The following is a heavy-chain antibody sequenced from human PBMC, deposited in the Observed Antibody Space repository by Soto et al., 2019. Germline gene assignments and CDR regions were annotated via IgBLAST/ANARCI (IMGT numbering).Heavy chain of an antibody. J-gene: IGHJ4*02. CDR3: ARGGAMGVDY. CDR2: IYFDGITT. D-gene: IGHD1-26*01. V-gene: IGHV3-74*01. Sequence: EVQLVESGGGVVQPGGSLRLSCTASGFTFNTHWMHWGRQAPGKGLGWVSRIYFDGITTNYADSVKGRLTVSRDNAKNTVYLHVNTLRDEDTAVYYCARGGAMGVDYWGQGTLVTVSS. CDR1: GFTFNTHW.